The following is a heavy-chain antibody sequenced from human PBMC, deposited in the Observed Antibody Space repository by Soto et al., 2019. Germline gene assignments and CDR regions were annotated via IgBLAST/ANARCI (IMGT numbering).Heavy chain of an antibody. CDR2: IKQDGSEK. CDR3: ARGDDCSGGSCYLRYNYYYGMDD. V-gene: IGHV3-7*03. D-gene: IGHD2-15*01. Sequence: GGSLRLSCAASGFTFSSYWMSWVRQAPGKGLEWVANIKQDGSEKYYVDSVKGRFTISRDNAKNSLYLQMNSLRAEDTAVYYCARGDDCSGGSCYLRYNYYYGMDDWGQGTTVTVSS. J-gene: IGHJ6*02. CDR1: GFTFSSYW.